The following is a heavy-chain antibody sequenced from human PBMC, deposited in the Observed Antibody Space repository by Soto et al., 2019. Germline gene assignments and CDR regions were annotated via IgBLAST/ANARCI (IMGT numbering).Heavy chain of an antibody. CDR3: AKEGGARSGDYTFHDP. Sequence: HLVESGGGVVQPGTSVRLSCAASKFTFSSFAMHWVRLTPVKGLEWVASISYDGSTQYYADSVKGRFTISRDNSKKSLYMQRTTLRGDDTAVYYCAKEGGARSGDYTFHDPWGQGTLVTVSS. J-gene: IGHJ5*02. CDR2: ISYDGSTQ. D-gene: IGHD3-3*01. CDR1: KFTFSSFA. V-gene: IGHV3-30-3*02.